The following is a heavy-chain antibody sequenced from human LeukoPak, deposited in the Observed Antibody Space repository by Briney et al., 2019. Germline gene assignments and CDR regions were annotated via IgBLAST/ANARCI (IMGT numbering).Heavy chain of an antibody. Sequence: PSETLSLTCAVSGGSISSSNWWSWVRQPPGKGLEWIGVIYHRGSTYYNPSLRSRVTISLDRSKKKFSLKLTSVTAADTAVYFCARGAEYYAIWRGYAGYSDYWGQGISVTVSS. CDR1: GGSISSSNW. CDR3: ARGAEYYAIWRGYAGYSDY. J-gene: IGHJ4*02. V-gene: IGHV4-4*02. CDR2: IYHRGST. D-gene: IGHD3-3*01.